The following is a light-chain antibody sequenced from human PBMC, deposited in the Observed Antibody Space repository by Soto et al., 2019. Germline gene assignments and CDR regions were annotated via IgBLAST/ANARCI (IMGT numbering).Light chain of an antibody. J-gene: IGKJ4*01. CDR2: DAS. V-gene: IGKV3-11*01. CDR3: QQRSNWLVT. Sequence: EIVLTQSPATLSLSPGERATLSCRASQSVSSYLAWYQQKPGQAPRLLIYDASNRATGIPARFSGSGSGTDFTLTISSLEPEDFAVYYCQQRSNWLVTFGGGTKVDIX. CDR1: QSVSSY.